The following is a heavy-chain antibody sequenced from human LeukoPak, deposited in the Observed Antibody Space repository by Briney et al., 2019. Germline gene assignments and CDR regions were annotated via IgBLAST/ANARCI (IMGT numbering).Heavy chain of an antibody. J-gene: IGHJ6*02. V-gene: IGHV1-2*02. D-gene: IGHD3-3*01. CDR3: ARDSRFLEWLLHGMDV. CDR2: INPNSGGT. CDR1: GYNFIDYY. Sequence: ASVMVSCKASGYNFIDYYLHWVRQAPGQGLEWMGWINPNSGGTNYAQKFQGRVTMTRDTSISTAYMELSRLRSDDTAVCYCARDSRFLEWLLHGMDVWGQGTTVTVSS.